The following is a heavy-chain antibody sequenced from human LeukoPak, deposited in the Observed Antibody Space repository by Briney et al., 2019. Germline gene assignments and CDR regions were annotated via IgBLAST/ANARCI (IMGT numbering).Heavy chain of an antibody. D-gene: IGHD3-22*01. Sequence: PSETLSLTCTVTGGSISSYYWSWIRQPPRKGLEWIGYIYYSGSTNYNPSLKSRVTISVDTSKNQFSLKLSSVTAADTAVYYCAREDPMTDAFDIWGQGTMVTVSS. CDR3: AREDPMTDAFDI. CDR2: IYYSGST. CDR1: GGSISSYY. V-gene: IGHV4-59*01. J-gene: IGHJ3*02.